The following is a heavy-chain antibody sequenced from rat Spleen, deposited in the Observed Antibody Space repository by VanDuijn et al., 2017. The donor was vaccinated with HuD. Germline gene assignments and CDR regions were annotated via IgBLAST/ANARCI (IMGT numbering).Heavy chain of an antibody. CDR1: GFIFSDHY. CDR3: AIFYDGYYHRFDY. J-gene: IGHJ2*01. CDR2: IIYDGSGT. D-gene: IGHD1-12*03. Sequence: EVQLVESGGGLVQPGRSLKLSCAASGFIFSDHYVAWVRQAPTKGLEWVAIIIYDGSGTFYRDSVKGRFTISRDNAKSTLYLQMNSLRSEDTATYYCAIFYDGYYHRFDYWGQGVMVTVSS. V-gene: IGHV5-29*01.